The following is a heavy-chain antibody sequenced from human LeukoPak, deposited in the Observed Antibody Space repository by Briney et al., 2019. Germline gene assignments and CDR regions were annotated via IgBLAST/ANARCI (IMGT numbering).Heavy chain of an antibody. Sequence: SETLSLTCTVSGGSISSGGYYWSWIRQHPGKGLEWIGYIYYSGSTYYNPSLKSRVTISADTSRNQFSLKLSSVTAADTAVYYCARNHYYDSRTFDYWGQETLVTVSS. CDR1: GGSISSGGYY. V-gene: IGHV4-31*03. D-gene: IGHD3-22*01. J-gene: IGHJ4*02. CDR2: IYYSGST. CDR3: ARNHYYDSRTFDY.